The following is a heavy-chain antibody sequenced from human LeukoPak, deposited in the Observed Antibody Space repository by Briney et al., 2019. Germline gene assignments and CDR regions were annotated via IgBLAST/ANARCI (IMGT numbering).Heavy chain of an antibody. Sequence: SVKVSCKASGGTFSSYTISWVRQAPEQGLEWMGRIIPILGIANYAQKFQGRVTITADKSTSTAYMELSSLRSEDTAVYYCARRYDSSGYYDYWGQGTLVTVSS. CDR3: ARRYDSSGYYDY. CDR2: IIPILGIA. V-gene: IGHV1-69*02. D-gene: IGHD3-22*01. CDR1: GGTFSSYT. J-gene: IGHJ4*02.